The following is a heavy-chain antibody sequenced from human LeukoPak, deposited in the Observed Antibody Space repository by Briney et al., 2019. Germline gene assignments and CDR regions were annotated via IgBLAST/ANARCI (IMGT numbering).Heavy chain of an antibody. CDR3: AKDVASGWSYYFDY. V-gene: IGHV3-23*01. CDR1: GFTFSSYA. Sequence: PGGSLRLSCAASGFTFSSYAMSWVRQAPGKGLEWVSAISGSGGSTYYADSLKGRFTTSRDNSKNTLYLQMNSLRAEDTAVYYCAKDVASGWSYYFDYWGQGTLVTVSS. D-gene: IGHD6-19*01. CDR2: ISGSGGST. J-gene: IGHJ4*02.